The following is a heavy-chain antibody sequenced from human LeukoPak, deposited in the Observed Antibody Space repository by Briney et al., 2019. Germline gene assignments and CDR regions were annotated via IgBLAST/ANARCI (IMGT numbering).Heavy chain of an antibody. D-gene: IGHD6-13*01. CDR1: GYTFTSYD. CDR3: AREGPSWYPLYHYYYMDV. CDR2: MNPNSGNT. J-gene: IGHJ6*03. Sequence: ASVKVSCKASGYTFTSYDINWVRQATGQRLEWMGWMNPNSGNTGYAQKFQGRVTITRNTSISTAYMELSSLRSEDTAVYYCAREGPSWYPLYHYYYMDVWGKGTTVTVSS. V-gene: IGHV1-8*03.